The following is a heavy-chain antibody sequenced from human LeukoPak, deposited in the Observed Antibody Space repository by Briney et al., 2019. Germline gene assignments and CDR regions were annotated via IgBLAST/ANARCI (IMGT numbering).Heavy chain of an antibody. V-gene: IGHV4-34*01. J-gene: IGHJ4*02. D-gene: IGHD3-10*01. Sequence: PGGSLRLSCAASGFTFSDYYMSWIRQPPGKGLEWIGEINHSGSTNYNPSLKSRVTISVETSKNQFSLKLSSVTAADTAVYYCARGLGRLPSGGYWGQGTLVTVSS. CDR1: GFTFSDYY. CDR3: ARGLGRLPSGGY. CDR2: INHSGST.